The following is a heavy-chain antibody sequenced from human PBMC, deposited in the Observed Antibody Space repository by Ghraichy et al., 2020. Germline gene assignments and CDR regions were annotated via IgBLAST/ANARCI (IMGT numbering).Heavy chain of an antibody. V-gene: IGHV3-7*03. J-gene: IGHJ4*02. CDR3: AGGPGWTVHH. D-gene: IGHD2-15*01. CDR1: GFTFSNYW. Sequence: GGSLRLSCEASGFTFSNYWMTWVRQAPGKGLEWVANIKQDGSEKYYVDSVKGRFTISRDNAKKSLDLQMNSLRAEDTAVYYCAGGPGWTVHHWGQGTLATV. CDR2: IKQDGSEK.